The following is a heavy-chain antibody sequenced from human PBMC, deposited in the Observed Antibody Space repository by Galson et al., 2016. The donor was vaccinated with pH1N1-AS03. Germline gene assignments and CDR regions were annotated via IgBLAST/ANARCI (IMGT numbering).Heavy chain of an antibody. V-gene: IGHV3-43D*03. CDR1: GLTFNGYN. CDR3: AKDTGVFGYYYTFDY. J-gene: IGHJ4*02. CDR2: ITGAGDST. D-gene: IGHD3-3*01. Sequence: SLRLSCAASGLTFNGYNMHWVRQSSGKGLEWVALITGAGDSTFYADSVKGRFTISRDNTKNSLYLQMDSLRGDDTALYYCAKDTGVFGYYYTFDYWGLGTLVTVSS.